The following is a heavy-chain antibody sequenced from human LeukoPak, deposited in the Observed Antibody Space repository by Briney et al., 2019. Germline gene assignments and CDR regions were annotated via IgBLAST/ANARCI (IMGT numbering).Heavy chain of an antibody. V-gene: IGHV4-34*01. CDR1: GGTFSGYY. CDR3: ARARIMGVYDY. J-gene: IGHJ4*02. CDR2: SNDSGGT. Sequence: SETLSLTCAVYGGTFSGYYWSWIRQPPGKRLEWVGESNDSGGTNYNPSLKSRVTISADKSKNQVSLKLTSVTAADTAVYYCARARIMGVYDYWGQGTLVTVPS. D-gene: IGHD3-16*01.